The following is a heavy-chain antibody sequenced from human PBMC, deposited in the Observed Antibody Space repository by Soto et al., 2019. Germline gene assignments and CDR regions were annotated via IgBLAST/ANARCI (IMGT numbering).Heavy chain of an antibody. CDR2: ISYDGNSP. CDR3: ARQDSSDWDFFDC. V-gene: IGHV3-30-3*01. J-gene: IGHJ4*02. CDR1: GFTFSNYA. Sequence: QVQLVESGGGVVQPGRSLRLSCAASGFTFSNYAMHWVRQTPGKGLEWVALISYDGNSPYYADSVKGRFTISRDNYQSTLHLQMSGLRAEDTAVYYCARQDSSDWDFFDCWGQGSLVTVSS. D-gene: IGHD3-22*01.